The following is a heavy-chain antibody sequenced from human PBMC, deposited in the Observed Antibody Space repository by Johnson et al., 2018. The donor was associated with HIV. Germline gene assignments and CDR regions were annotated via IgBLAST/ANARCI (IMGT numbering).Heavy chain of an antibody. CDR2: INSDGSST. D-gene: IGHD6-13*01. CDR3: ARGGYLDAFDI. J-gene: IGHJ3*02. Sequence: EVQLVESGGGLVQPGGSLRLSCAASGFTFSSYWMHWVRQAPGQGLVWVSRINSDGSSTSYADAVKGRFTISRDNSKNTLYLQMNSLRAEDTAVYYCARGGYLDAFDIWGQGTMVTVSS. V-gene: IGHV3-74*02. CDR1: GFTFSSYW.